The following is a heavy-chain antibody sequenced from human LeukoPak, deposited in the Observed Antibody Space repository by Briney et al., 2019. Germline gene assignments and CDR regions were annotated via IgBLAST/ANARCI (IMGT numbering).Heavy chain of an antibody. CDR3: AKDKYSGSYHDY. V-gene: IGHV3-30*02. D-gene: IGHD1-26*01. CDR2: IRYDGSNK. Sequence: GGSLRLSCAASGFTFSSYGMHWVRQAPGKGLEWVAFIRYDGSNKYYADSVEGRFTISRDNSKNTLYLQMNSLRAEDTAVYYCAKDKYSGSYHDYWGQGTLVTVSS. J-gene: IGHJ4*02. CDR1: GFTFSSYG.